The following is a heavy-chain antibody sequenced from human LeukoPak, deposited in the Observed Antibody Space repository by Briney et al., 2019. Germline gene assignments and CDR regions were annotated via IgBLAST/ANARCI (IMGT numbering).Heavy chain of an antibody. CDR1: GYTFTSYA. CDR3: ARVGIVSPNPYFDY. D-gene: IGHD2-2*03. Sequence: ASVKVSCKASGYTFTSYAMNWVRQAPGQGLEWMGWINTNTGNPTYAQGFTGRFVFSLDTSVSTAYLQISSLKAEDTAVYYCARVGIVSPNPYFDYWGQGTLVTVSS. J-gene: IGHJ4*02. V-gene: IGHV7-4-1*02. CDR2: INTNTGNP.